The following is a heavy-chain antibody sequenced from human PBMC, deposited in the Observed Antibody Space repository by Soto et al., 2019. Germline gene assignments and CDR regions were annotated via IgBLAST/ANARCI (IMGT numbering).Heavy chain of an antibody. Sequence: PSETLSLTCTVSGGSISSYYWSWIRQPPGKGLEWIGYIYYSGSTNYNPSLKSRVTISVDTSKNQFSLKLSSVTAADTAVYYCARGAPYVSYYFDYWGQGTLVTVSS. V-gene: IGHV4-59*01. D-gene: IGHD3-16*01. CDR1: GGSISSYY. CDR3: ARGAPYVSYYFDY. J-gene: IGHJ4*02. CDR2: IYYSGST.